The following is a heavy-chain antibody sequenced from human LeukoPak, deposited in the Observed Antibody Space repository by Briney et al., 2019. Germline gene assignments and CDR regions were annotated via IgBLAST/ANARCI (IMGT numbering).Heavy chain of an antibody. CDR2: ITGSGSFV. CDR3: ARDSSGPWFDP. J-gene: IGHJ5*02. CDR1: GFIFNNYI. D-gene: IGHD6-6*01. Sequence: GGSLRLSCAVSGFIFNNYIMNWVRQAPGKGLEWVSSITGSGSFVYYADSVKGRFTISRDNAKNSLFLQMSSLIAEDTAVYYCARDSSGPWFDPWGQGTLVTVSS. V-gene: IGHV3-21*01.